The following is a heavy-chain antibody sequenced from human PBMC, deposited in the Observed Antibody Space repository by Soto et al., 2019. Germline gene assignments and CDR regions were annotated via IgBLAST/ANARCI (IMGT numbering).Heavy chain of an antibody. Sequence: EVQLLESGGGLVQPGGSLRLSCAASGFTFSSYAMRWVRQAPGKGLEWVSAISGSGGSTYYADVVKGRFIISRDNSKNTLYLQMNSLRAEDMAVYYCAKDIGRYCSSTSCYGHDAFNIWGQGTMVTVSS. CDR2: ISGSGGST. CDR3: AKDIGRYCSSTSCYGHDAFNI. J-gene: IGHJ3*02. V-gene: IGHV3-23*01. D-gene: IGHD2-2*01. CDR1: GFTFSSYA.